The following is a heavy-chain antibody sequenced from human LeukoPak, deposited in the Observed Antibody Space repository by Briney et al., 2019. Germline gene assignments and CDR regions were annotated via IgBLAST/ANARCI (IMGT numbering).Heavy chain of an antibody. V-gene: IGHV3-7*04. Sequence: GGSLRLSCAVSGFTFSNFWMSWVRQAPGKGLEWVANTHPDGKERYYVDSVKGRFTISRDNTKNLLYLQMSSLRVDDTAVYYCARGDDFSGDYWGQGALVTVSS. J-gene: IGHJ4*02. CDR1: GFTFSNFW. D-gene: IGHD2-21*02. CDR3: ARGDDFSGDY. CDR2: THPDGKER.